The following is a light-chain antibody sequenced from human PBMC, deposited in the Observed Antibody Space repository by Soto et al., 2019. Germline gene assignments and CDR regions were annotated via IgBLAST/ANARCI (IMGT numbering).Light chain of an antibody. CDR3: QQYGRSPWT. Sequence: ESVLTQSPGTLSLSPGERATLSCRASQSVSSSYLAWYQQKPGQAPRLLIYGASSRATGIPDRFSGSGSGTDSTITISSLGPEDFAVYYCQQYGRSPWTFGQGTKVEIK. V-gene: IGKV3-20*01. CDR1: QSVSSSY. CDR2: GAS. J-gene: IGKJ1*01.